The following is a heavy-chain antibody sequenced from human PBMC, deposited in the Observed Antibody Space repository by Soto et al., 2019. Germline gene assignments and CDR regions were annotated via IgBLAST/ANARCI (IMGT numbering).Heavy chain of an antibody. CDR2: IYYSGST. J-gene: IGHJ4*02. Sequence: PSESLSLTCTLSGGSSSSYYWSWIRQPPGKGLEWIGYIYYSGSTNYHPTLKSRVTISVDTSKNQFSLKLSSVTAADTAVYYCARELKAVAGIGEFDYWGQGTRVTSPQ. CDR3: ARELKAVAGIGEFDY. V-gene: IGHV4-59*01. D-gene: IGHD6-19*01. CDR1: GGSSSSYY.